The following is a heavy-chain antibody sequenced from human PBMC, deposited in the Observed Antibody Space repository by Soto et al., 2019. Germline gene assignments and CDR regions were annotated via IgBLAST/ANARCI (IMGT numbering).Heavy chain of an antibody. J-gene: IGHJ6*02. Sequence: ASVKVSCKASGYTFTGYYMHWVRQAPGQGLEWMGWINPNSGGTNYAQKFQGWVTMTRDTSISTAYMELSRLRSDDTAVYYCARDRFVQGDYGEWGYYYYYGMDVWGQGTTVTVSS. CDR3: ARDRFVQGDYGEWGYYYYYGMDV. D-gene: IGHD4-17*01. V-gene: IGHV1-2*04. CDR2: INPNSGGT. CDR1: GYTFTGYY.